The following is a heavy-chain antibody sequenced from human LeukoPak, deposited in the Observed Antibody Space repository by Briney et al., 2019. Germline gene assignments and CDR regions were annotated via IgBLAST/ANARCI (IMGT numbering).Heavy chain of an antibody. Sequence: GGSLRLSCAASGFTFSSYGMHWVRQAPGKGLEWVAVISYDGSNKYYADSVKGRFTISRDNSKNTLYLQMNSLRAEDRAVYYCTRNWGSDNWFDPWGQGTLVTVSS. J-gene: IGHJ5*02. CDR1: GFTFSSYG. V-gene: IGHV3-30*03. CDR2: ISYDGSNK. CDR3: TRNWGSDNWFDP. D-gene: IGHD7-27*01.